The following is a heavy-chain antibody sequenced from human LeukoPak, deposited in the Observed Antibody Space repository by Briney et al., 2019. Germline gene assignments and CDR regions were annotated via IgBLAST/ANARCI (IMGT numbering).Heavy chain of an antibody. CDR2: ISAYNGNT. V-gene: IGHV1-18*04. J-gene: IGHJ4*02. CDR3: AFVAAADSRHQLGY. D-gene: IGHD6-13*01. Sequence: ASVKVSCKASGYTFTGYYMHWVRQAPGQGLEWMGWISAYNGNTNYAQKLQGRVTMTTDTSTSTAYMELRSLRSDDTAVYYCAFVAAADSRHQLGYWGQGTLVTVSS. CDR1: GYTFTGYY.